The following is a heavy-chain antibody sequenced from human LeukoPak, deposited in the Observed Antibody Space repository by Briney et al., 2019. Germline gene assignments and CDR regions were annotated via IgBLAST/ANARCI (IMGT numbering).Heavy chain of an antibody. J-gene: IGHJ3*02. V-gene: IGHV4-59*08. CDR3: ARTIAARRGAFDI. Sequence: SETLSLTCTVSGGSISSYYWSWIRRPPGKGLEWIGYIYYSGSTDYNPSLKSRVTISVDTSKNQFSLKLSSVTAADTAVYYCARTIAARRGAFDIWGQGTMVTVSS. D-gene: IGHD6-6*01. CDR1: GGSISSYY. CDR2: IYYSGST.